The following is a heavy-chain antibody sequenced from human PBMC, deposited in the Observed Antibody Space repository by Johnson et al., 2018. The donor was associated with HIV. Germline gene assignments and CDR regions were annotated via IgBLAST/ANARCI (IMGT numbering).Heavy chain of an antibody. CDR1: GFTVSSNY. V-gene: IGHV3-66*01. J-gene: IGHJ3*02. Sequence: VQLVESGGGLVQPGGSLRLSCAASGFTVSSNYMSWVRQAPGKGLEWVSVIYSGGNTYYADSVKGRFTVSRDNSKNTLYLQMTSLTPEDTAVYYCAKDSWLSTLSLSDAFDTWGRGSMVTVSS. D-gene: IGHD5-12*01. CDR2: IYSGGNT. CDR3: AKDSWLSTLSLSDAFDT.